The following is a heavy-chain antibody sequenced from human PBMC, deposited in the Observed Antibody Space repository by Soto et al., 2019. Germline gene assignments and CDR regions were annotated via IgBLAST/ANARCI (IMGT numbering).Heavy chain of an antibody. V-gene: IGHV3-48*02. Sequence: EVQLVESGGGLVQPGGSLRLSYAASGFTFSSYSMNWVRQAPGKGLEWVSYISSSSSTIYYADSVKGRFTISRDNAKNSLYLQMNSLRDEDTAVYYCARDEYSSSWPAFDYWGQGTLVTVSS. CDR2: ISSSSSTI. CDR3: ARDEYSSSWPAFDY. D-gene: IGHD6-13*01. J-gene: IGHJ4*02. CDR1: GFTFSSYS.